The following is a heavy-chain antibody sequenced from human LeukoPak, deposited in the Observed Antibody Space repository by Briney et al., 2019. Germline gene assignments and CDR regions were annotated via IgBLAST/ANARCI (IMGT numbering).Heavy chain of an antibody. D-gene: IGHD2-2*01. J-gene: IGHJ4*02. CDR3: ARELRYCSSTSCHDY. CDR1: GYSISSGYY. Sequence: SETLSLTCTVSGYSISSGYYWGWIRQPPGKGLEWIGSIYHSGSTYYNPSLKRRVTISVDTSKNQFSLKLSSVTAADTAVYYCARELRYCSSTSCHDYWGQGTLVTVSS. V-gene: IGHV4-38-2*02. CDR2: IYHSGST.